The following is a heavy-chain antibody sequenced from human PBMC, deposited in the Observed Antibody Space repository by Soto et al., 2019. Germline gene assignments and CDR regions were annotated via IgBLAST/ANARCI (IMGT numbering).Heavy chain of an antibody. V-gene: IGHV1-8*01. D-gene: IGHD2-8*01. CDR2: MNPNSGNT. Sequence: ASVKVSCKASGYTFTSYDINWVRQATGQGLEWMGWMNPNSGNTGYAQKFQGRVTMTRNTSISTAYMELSSLRSEDTAVYYCARPEKRYCTNGVPSYGMDVWGQGTTVTVSS. J-gene: IGHJ6*02. CDR3: ARPEKRYCTNGVPSYGMDV. CDR1: GYTFTSYD.